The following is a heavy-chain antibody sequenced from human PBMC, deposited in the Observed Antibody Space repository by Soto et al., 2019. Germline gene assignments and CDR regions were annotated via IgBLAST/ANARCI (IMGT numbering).Heavy chain of an antibody. CDR2: ISYDGSNK. J-gene: IGHJ4*02. D-gene: IGHD6-19*01. V-gene: IGHV3-30*18. CDR1: GFTFSSYG. CDR3: AKDQRQWLVYNYFDY. Sequence: QVQLVESGGGVVQPGRSQRLSCAASGFTFSSYGMHWVRQAPGKGLEWVAVISYDGSNKYYADSVKGRFTISRDNSKNTLYLQMNSQRAEDTAVYYCAKDQRQWLVYNYFDYWGQGTLVTVSS.